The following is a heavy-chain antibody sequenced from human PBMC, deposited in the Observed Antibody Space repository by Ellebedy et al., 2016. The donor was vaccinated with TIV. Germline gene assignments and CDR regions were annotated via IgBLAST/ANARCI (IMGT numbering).Heavy chain of an antibody. CDR1: GGSISSSSYY. CDR2: IYYSGST. Sequence: SETLSLTXTVSGGSISSSSYYWGWIRQPPGKGLEWIGSIYYSGSTYYNPSLKSRVTISVDTSKNQFSLKLSSLTAADTAVYYCARVPIRLLYFPYYFDYWGQGSLVTVSS. CDR3: ARVPIRLLYFPYYFDY. D-gene: IGHD2-2*02. V-gene: IGHV4-39*01. J-gene: IGHJ4*02.